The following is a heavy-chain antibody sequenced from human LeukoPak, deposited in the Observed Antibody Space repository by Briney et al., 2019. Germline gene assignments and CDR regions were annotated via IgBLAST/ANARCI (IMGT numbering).Heavy chain of an antibody. CDR2: ISDDGSTN. D-gene: IGHD6-19*01. V-gene: IGHV3-30*18. J-gene: IGHJ3*02. Sequence: PGRSLRLSCAASGFTFSSYGMHWVRQAPDKGLEWVAVISDDGSTNYYADSVKGRFTISRDNSKNTLYLQMNSLRAEDTAVYYCAKDSGIAVAGTLRAFDIWGQGTMVTVSS. CDR1: GFTFSSYG. CDR3: AKDSGIAVAGTLRAFDI.